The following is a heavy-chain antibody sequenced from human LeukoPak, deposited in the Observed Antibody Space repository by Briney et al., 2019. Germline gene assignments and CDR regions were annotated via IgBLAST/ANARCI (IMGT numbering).Heavy chain of an antibody. CDR2: IIPILGIA. D-gene: IGHD4-11*01. CDR1: GGTFSSYA. J-gene: IGHJ6*02. Sequence: SVKVSCKASGGTFSSYAISWVRQAPGQGLEWMGRIIPILGIANYAQKFQGRVTITADKSTSTAYMELSSLRSEDTAVYYCARDGTTVTTYPNYYYYGMDVWGQGTTVTVSS. CDR3: ARDGTTVTTYPNYYYYGMDV. V-gene: IGHV1-69*04.